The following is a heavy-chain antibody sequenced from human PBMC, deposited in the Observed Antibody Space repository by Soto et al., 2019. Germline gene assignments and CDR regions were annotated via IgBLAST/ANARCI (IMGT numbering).Heavy chain of an antibody. D-gene: IGHD3-3*01. CDR1: GYSFTSYW. CDR2: IYPGDSDT. Sequence: PGESLKISCKGSGYSFTSYWIGWVRQMPGKGLEWMGIIYPGDSDTRYSPSFQGQVTISADKSISTAYLQWSSLKASDTAMYYCARNIPSAEWLISMVFDFWGKGTMVTVSS. CDR3: ARNIPSAEWLISMVFDF. J-gene: IGHJ3*01. V-gene: IGHV5-51*01.